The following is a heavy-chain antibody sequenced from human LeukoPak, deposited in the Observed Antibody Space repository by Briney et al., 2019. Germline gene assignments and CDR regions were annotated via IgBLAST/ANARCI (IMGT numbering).Heavy chain of an antibody. CDR1: GGTFSSYA. J-gene: IGHJ4*02. V-gene: IGHV1-69*04. CDR2: IIPILGIA. Sequence: GASVKVSCKASGGTFSSYAISWVRQAPGQGLEWMGRIIPILGIANYAQKFQGRVTITADKSTSTAYMELSSLRSEDTAVYYCARNPGIAVAGGLDYWGQGTPVTVSS. D-gene: IGHD6-19*01. CDR3: ARNPGIAVAGGLDY.